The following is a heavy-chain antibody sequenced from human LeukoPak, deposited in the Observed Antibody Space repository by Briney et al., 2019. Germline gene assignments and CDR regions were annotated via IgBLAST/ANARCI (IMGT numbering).Heavy chain of an antibody. J-gene: IGHJ5*02. D-gene: IGHD3-3*01. CDR3: ARAAAYYDFWSGYYPFNWFDP. CDR1: GGSFSGYY. V-gene: IGHV4-34*01. Sequence: SETLSLTCAVYGGSFSGYYWGWIRQPPGKGLEWIGSIYYSGSTYYNPSLKSRVTISVDTSKNQFSLKLSSVTAADTAVYYCARAAAYYDFWSGYYPFNWFDPWGQGTLVTVSS. CDR2: IYYSGST.